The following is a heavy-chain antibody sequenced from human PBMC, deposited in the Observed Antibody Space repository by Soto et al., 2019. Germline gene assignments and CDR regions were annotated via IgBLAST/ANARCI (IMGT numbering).Heavy chain of an antibody. CDR1: GASLSGFY. Sequence: SESLSLTCTVSGASLSGFYWSWIRKSAGKGLEWIGRIYATGTTDYNPSLKSRVTISLDTSKNQFSLKLSSVTAADTAVYYLARDRGSRGLDNWGQGTLVTVSS. J-gene: IGHJ4*02. CDR3: ARDRGSRGLDN. CDR2: IYATGTT. V-gene: IGHV4-4*07.